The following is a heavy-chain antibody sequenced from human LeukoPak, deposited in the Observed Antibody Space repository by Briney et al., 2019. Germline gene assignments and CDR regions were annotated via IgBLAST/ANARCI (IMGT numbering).Heavy chain of an antibody. Sequence: AGGSLRLSCAASGFTFSSYSMNWVRQAPGKGLEWVSSISSSSSYIYYADSVKGRFTISRDNAKNSLYLQMNSLRAEDTAVYYCARDNPSGSTDAFDIWGQGTMVTVSS. CDR1: GFTFSSYS. V-gene: IGHV3-21*01. CDR3: ARDNPSGSTDAFDI. J-gene: IGHJ3*02. CDR2: ISSSSSYI. D-gene: IGHD6-19*01.